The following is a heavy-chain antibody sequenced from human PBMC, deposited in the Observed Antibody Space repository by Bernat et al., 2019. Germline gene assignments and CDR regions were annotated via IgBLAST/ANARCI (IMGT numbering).Heavy chain of an antibody. V-gene: IGHV3-53*01. D-gene: IGHD3-9*01. CDR1: GFTVSSNY. CDR2: IYSGGST. CDR3: AREGTYYDILTGYYGNWYFDL. J-gene: IGHJ2*01. Sequence: EVQLVESGGGLIQPGGSLRLSCAASGFTVSSNYMIWVRQAPGKGLEWVSVIYSGGSTYYADSVKGRFTISRDNSKNTLYLQMNSLRAEETAVYYCAREGTYYDILTGYYGNWYFDLWGRGTLVTVSS.